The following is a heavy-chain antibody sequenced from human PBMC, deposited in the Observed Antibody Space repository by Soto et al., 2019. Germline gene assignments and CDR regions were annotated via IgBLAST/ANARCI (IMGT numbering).Heavy chain of an antibody. D-gene: IGHD3-3*01. CDR2: IIPIFGTA. Sequence: VASVKVSCKASGGTFSSYAISWVRQAPGQGLEWMGGIIPIFGTANYAQKFQGRVTITADESTSTAYMELSSLRSEDTAVYYCAHIRGDYYDFWSGRLYYFDYWGQGTLVTVSS. CDR1: GGTFSSYA. J-gene: IGHJ4*02. V-gene: IGHV1-69*13. CDR3: AHIRGDYYDFWSGRLYYFDY.